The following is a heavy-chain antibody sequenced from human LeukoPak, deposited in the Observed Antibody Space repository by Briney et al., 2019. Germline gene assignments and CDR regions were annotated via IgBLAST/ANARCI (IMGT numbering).Heavy chain of an antibody. V-gene: IGHV1-2*02. CDR1: GYTFTGYY. CDR3: ARAYYYYYMDV. Sequence: ASVKVSCKASGYTFTGYYMHWVRQAPGQGLEWMGWINPNSGGTNYAQEFQGRVTMTRDTSISTAYMELSRLRSDDTAVYYCARAYYYYYMDVWGKGTTVTVSS. CDR2: INPNSGGT. J-gene: IGHJ6*03.